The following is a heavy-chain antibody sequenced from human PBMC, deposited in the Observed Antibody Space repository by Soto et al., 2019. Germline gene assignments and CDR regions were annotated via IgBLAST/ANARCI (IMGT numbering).Heavy chain of an antibody. J-gene: IGHJ4*02. CDR3: GRGIQLWSPELDY. Sequence: SETLSLTCTVSGGSISSSSYYWGWIRQPPGKGLEWIGSIYYSGSTYYNPSLKGRVTISVDTSKNQFSLKLSSVTAADTAVYYCGRGIQLWSPELDYWGQGTPVTVSS. CDR2: IYYSGST. D-gene: IGHD5-18*01. V-gene: IGHV4-39*01. CDR1: GGSISSSSYY.